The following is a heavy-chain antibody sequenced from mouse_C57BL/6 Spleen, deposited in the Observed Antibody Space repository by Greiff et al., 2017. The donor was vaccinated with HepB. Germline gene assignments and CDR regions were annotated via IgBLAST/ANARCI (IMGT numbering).Heavy chain of an antibody. Sequence: EVHLVESGGDLVKPGGSLKLSCAASGFTFSSYGMSWVRQTPDKRLEWVATISSGGSYTYYPDSVKGRFTISRDNAKNTLYLQMSSLKSEDTAMYYCASSTGTEFAYWGQGTLVTVSA. CDR3: ASSTGTEFAY. J-gene: IGHJ3*01. V-gene: IGHV5-6*01. CDR1: GFTFSSYG. D-gene: IGHD4-1*02. CDR2: ISSGGSYT.